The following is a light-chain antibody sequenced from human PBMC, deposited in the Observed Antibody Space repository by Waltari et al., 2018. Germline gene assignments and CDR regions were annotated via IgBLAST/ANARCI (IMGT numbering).Light chain of an antibody. CDR1: SSNIGNNY. Sequence: QSVLTQPPSMSGTPGQRVTISCSGSSSNIGNNYVCWYQQLPGTAPKLLIYNSDQRPSGVPDRFPGSTSGTSASRAISGLRSEDDGDYYCAAWDDSVTGEVFGGGTRLTVL. CDR3: AAWDDSVTGEV. V-gene: IGLV1-47*01. CDR2: NSD. J-gene: IGLJ3*02.